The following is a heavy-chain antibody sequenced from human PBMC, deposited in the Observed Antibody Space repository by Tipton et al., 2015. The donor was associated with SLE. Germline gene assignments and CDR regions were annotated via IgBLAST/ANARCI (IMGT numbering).Heavy chain of an antibody. CDR2: LYGGSRT. V-gene: IGHV3-53*05. J-gene: IGHJ4*02. CDR1: GFIASSHY. CDR3: ARDRY. Sequence: SLRLSCVASGFIASSHYMTWVRQTPGKGLEWVSVLYGGSRTYYAHSVKGRFTISRDNSKNTLYLQMTSLRPEDTAIYYCARDRYWGQGTLVTVSS.